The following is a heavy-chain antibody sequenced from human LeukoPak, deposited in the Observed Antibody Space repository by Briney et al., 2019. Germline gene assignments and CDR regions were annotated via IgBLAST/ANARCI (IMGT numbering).Heavy chain of an antibody. Sequence: PGGSLRLSCAASGFTFSSYGMHWVRQAPGKGLEWVAVISYDGSNKYYADSVKGRFTISRDNSKNTLYLQMNSLRAEDTAVYYCAKDFQSGTNGYWGQGTLVTVSS. CDR2: ISYDGSNK. V-gene: IGHV3-30*18. CDR1: GFTFSSYG. J-gene: IGHJ4*02. D-gene: IGHD1-26*01. CDR3: AKDFQSGTNGY.